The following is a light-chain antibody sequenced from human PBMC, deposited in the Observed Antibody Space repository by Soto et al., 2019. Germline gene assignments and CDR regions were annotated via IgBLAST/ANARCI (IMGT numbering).Light chain of an antibody. V-gene: IGKV3-15*01. Sequence: EIVMTQSPATLSVSPGERATLSCRASQSVSSNLAWYQQKPGQAPRLLIYGASTRATGIPARFXXXXXXTXXXXXXXXXXXEDFAVYYCQQYNNWPPITFGQGTRLEIK. CDR1: QSVSSN. CDR2: GAS. CDR3: QQYNNWPPIT. J-gene: IGKJ5*01.